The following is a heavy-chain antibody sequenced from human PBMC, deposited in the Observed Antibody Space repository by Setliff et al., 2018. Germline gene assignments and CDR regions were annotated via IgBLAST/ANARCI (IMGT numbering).Heavy chain of an antibody. J-gene: IGHJ6*03. CDR3: ARMSGFLYMDV. Sequence: TLSLTCTVSGASLNSGTYYWGWIRQPPGKGLEWIGRIYYRGDTYYNPSLKGRLTISVDTAQNQFSLRLTSVTAADTAVYYCARMSGFLYMDVWGKGTPVTVSS. CDR2: IYYRGDT. D-gene: IGHD3-3*01. V-gene: IGHV4-39*01. CDR1: GASLNSGTYY.